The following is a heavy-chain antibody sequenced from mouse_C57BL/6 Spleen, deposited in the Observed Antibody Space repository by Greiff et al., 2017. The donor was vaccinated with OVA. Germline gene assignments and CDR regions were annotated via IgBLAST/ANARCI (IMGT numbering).Heavy chain of an antibody. V-gene: IGHV1-52*01. CDR1: GYTFTSYW. J-gene: IGHJ3*01. CDR2: IDPSDSET. CDR3: ARGLDSSGPCAY. Sequence: QVQLQQPGAELVRPGSSVKLSCKASGYTFTSYWMHWVKQRPIQGLEWIGNIDPSDSETHYNQKFKDKATLTVDKSSSTAYMQLSSLTSEDSAVYYCARGLDSSGPCAYWGQGTLVTVSA. D-gene: IGHD3-2*02.